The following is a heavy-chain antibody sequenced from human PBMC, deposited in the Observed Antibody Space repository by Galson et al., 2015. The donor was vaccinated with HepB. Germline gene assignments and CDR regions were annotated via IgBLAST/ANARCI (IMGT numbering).Heavy chain of an antibody. CDR2: IHYSGTP. D-gene: IGHD5-18*01. J-gene: IGHJ2*01. CDR1: GASITISSYY. Sequence: SETLSLTCNVSGASITISSYYWGWLRQPPGKGLEWIGSIHYSGTPYYNPSLQSRVTMSVDTSNNHFSLKLGSVTAADTALYYCARRTQLELRRNWYFDLWGRGTLVTVSS. V-gene: IGHV4-39*02. CDR3: ARRTQLELRRNWYFDL.